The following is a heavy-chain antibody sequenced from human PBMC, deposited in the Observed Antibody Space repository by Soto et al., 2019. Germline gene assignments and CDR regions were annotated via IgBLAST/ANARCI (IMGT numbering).Heavy chain of an antibody. V-gene: IGHV3-7*03. CDR3: ARENFWRGYYSYYGMQV. CDR1: GFTFISYW. CDR2: IKQDGSEK. J-gene: IGHJ6*01. D-gene: IGHD3-3*01. Sequence: LRLSCAASGFTFISYWMSWVRQAPGNVLEWVANIKQDGSEKHYVDSGKGRFTISRDNAKNSLYLQMNSLRAEDTAVYYCARENFWRGYYSYYGMQVWGQGTTVSVSS.